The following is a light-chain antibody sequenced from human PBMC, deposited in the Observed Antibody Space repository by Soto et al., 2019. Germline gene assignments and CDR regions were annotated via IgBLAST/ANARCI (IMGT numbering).Light chain of an antibody. Sequence: PGERATLSCRASQSVSSYLAWYQQKPGQAPRLLIYAASNRATGIPARFSGSGSGTDFTLTISSLESEDFAVYYCQQRRKWPLTFGGGTKVDIK. V-gene: IGKV3-11*01. CDR2: AAS. CDR1: QSVSSY. J-gene: IGKJ4*01. CDR3: QQRRKWPLT.